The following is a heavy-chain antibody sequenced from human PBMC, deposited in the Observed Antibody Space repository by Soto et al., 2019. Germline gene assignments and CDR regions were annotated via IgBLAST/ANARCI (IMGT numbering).Heavy chain of an antibody. V-gene: IGHV1-18*01. CDR3: AREGPAPYYYYGMDV. CDR1: GYSFTTYG. CDR2: ISAYNGNT. Sequence: QVQLVQSGGEVKKPGASVKVSCKTSGYSFTTYGIRWVRQAPGQGLEWMGWISAYNGNTNYAQKRQGRVTMTTDTTTRTANMELRSLRSDDTAVYYCAREGPAPYYYYGMDVWGQGSTVTVSS. J-gene: IGHJ6*02.